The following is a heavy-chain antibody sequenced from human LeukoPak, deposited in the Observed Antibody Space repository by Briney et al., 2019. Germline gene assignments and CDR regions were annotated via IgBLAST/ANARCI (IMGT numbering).Heavy chain of an antibody. CDR1: GYTFTSYG. D-gene: IGHD3-3*01. CDR3: ARDSGGIRFLEWLPNYYYYYMDV. CDR2: ISAYNGNT. V-gene: IGHV1-18*01. J-gene: IGHJ6*03. Sequence: ASVKVSCKASGYTFTSYGISWVRQAPGQGLEWMGWISAYNGNTNYAQKLQGRVTMTTDTSTSTAYMELRSLRSDVTAVYYCARDSGGIRFLEWLPNYYYYYMDVWGKGTTVTVSS.